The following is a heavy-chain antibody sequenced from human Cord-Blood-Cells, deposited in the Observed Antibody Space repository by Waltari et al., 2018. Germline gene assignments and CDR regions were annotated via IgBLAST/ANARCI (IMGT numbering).Heavy chain of an antibody. V-gene: IGHV4-31*03. CDR1: GGSISSGCYC. CDR3: ARATVAGRLYYFDY. CDR2: IYYSGST. J-gene: IGHJ4*02. Sequence: QVQLQESGPGLVKPSQTLSLTCTVSGGSISSGCYCWSWLRQHPGKGLEWIGHIYYSGSTYYNPSLKSRVTISVATTKNQFSLKLSAVTAADTAVYCCARATVAGRLYYFDYWGQGTLVTVSS. D-gene: IGHD6-19*01.